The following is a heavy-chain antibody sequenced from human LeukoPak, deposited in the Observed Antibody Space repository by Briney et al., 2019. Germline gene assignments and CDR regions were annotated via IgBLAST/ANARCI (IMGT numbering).Heavy chain of an antibody. D-gene: IGHD3-10*01. V-gene: IGHV1-69*05. Sequence: SVSLSCKASGGTFTIYAISWVPQAPGQGLEWMGGVIPIFGTANYAQKFQGRVTITTDESTSTAYMELSSLRSEDTAVYYCARGPYYYGSGSYLAYWGQGTLVTVSS. J-gene: IGHJ4*02. CDR3: ARGPYYYGSGSYLAY. CDR1: GGTFTIYA. CDR2: VIPIFGTA.